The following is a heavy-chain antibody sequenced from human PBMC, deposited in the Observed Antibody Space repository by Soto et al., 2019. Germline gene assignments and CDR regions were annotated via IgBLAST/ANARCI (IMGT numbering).Heavy chain of an antibody. V-gene: IGHV3-30-3*01. D-gene: IGHD3-9*01. J-gene: IGHJ6*03. Sequence: GGSLRLSCAASGFTFISYAMHWVLQAPGKGLEWVAVISYDGGNKYYADSVKGRFTISRDNAKNSLYLQMNSLRAEDTAVYYCARTQHYDILTGYYSYYMDVWGNGTTVTVSS. CDR2: ISYDGGNK. CDR3: ARTQHYDILTGYYSYYMDV. CDR1: GFTFISYA.